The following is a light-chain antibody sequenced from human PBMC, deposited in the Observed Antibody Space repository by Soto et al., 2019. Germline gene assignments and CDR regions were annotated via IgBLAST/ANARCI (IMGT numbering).Light chain of an antibody. Sequence: EIVLTQSPGTLSLSPGEGVTLSCRAGQIVTSSQLAWYQQKPGQAPRLLVFGASSRAAGIPARFSASGSGTDFTLTISDVQPEDFALYYCHQRQSWPRTFGQGTKVDIK. CDR2: GAS. CDR3: HQRQSWPRT. V-gene: IGKV3-20*01. CDR1: QIVTSSQ. J-gene: IGKJ1*01.